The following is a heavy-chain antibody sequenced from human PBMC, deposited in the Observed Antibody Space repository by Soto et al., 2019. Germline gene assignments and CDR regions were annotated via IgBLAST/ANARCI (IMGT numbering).Heavy chain of an antibody. J-gene: IGHJ5*02. V-gene: IGHV1-8*01. Sequence: QVQLVQSGAEVKKPGASVKVSCNASGYTFTSYYINWVRQATGQGLEWMGWMHPNSGNPGYAQKFQGRVTMTRNTSISTAYMELSSLRSEDKAVYYCARGPNIVLVPAAITSGDWFDPWGQGTLVTVSS. CDR1: GYTFTSYY. D-gene: IGHD2-2*01. CDR2: MHPNSGNP. CDR3: ARGPNIVLVPAAITSGDWFDP.